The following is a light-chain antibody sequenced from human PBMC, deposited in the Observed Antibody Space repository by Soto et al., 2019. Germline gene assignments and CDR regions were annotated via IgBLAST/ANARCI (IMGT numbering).Light chain of an antibody. CDR2: EVS. Sequence: QSALTQPPSASGSPGQSVTISCTGSSSDVGGYNYVSWYQQHPGKAPKLILYEVSERPSGVPDRFSGSKSGNTASLTVSGLQAEDEADYYCSSHADNYNWVFGGGTKLTVL. CDR1: SSDVGGYNY. J-gene: IGLJ3*02. CDR3: SSHADNYNWV. V-gene: IGLV2-8*01.